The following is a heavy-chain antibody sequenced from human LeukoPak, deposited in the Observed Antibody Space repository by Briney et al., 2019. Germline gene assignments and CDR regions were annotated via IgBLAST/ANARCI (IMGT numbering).Heavy chain of an antibody. V-gene: IGHV3-7*01. CDR3: XREERYGGNYDY. CDR2: IDQDGSEK. D-gene: IGHD1-1*01. CDR1: GFSLSSHG. J-gene: IGHJ4*02. Sequence: PGGSLRLSCAASGFSLSSHGMSWVRQAPGKGLEWVANIDQDGSEKYYVDSVMGRFTISRDNAQNSLYLQMNSLRAEDTAVYYCXREERYGGNYDYWGQGSLVTVSS.